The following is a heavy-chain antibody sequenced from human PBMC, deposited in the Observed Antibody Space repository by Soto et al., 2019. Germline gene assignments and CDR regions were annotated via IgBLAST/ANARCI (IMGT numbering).Heavy chain of an antibody. V-gene: IGHV1-2*04. D-gene: IGHD3-22*01. CDR3: ATTLSYYCDTSDPDAIDI. J-gene: IGHJ3*02. Sequence: VASVKVSCKASGYTFTGYYMHWVRQAPGQGLEWMGWINPNSGATNYAQKFQGWVTLTRDTSISTAYMELSRLRSDDTAVYYCATTLSYYCDTSDPDAIDIWGQGTMVTVSS. CDR2: INPNSGAT. CDR1: GYTFTGYY.